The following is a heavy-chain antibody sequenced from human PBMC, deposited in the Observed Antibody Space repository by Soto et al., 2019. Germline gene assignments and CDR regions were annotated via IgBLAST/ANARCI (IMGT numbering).Heavy chain of an antibody. CDR2: ITRDGSST. V-gene: IGHV3-74*01. J-gene: IGHJ4*02. Sequence: EVQLVESGGGLVQPGGSLRLSCAASGFSLSDYWMHWVRQAPGEGLVWLSRITRDGSSTNYADSVKGRFTISRDNAKNTLYLQVNSLRGEDTAVYYCARGPHGYYYFDYWGQGTLVTVSS. CDR3: ARGPHGYYYFDY. D-gene: IGHD5-18*01. CDR1: GFSLSDYW.